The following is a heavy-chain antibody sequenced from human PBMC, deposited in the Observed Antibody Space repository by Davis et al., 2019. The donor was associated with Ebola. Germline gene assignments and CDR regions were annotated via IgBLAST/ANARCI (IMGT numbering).Heavy chain of an antibody. V-gene: IGHV3-23*01. J-gene: IGHJ4*02. CDR2: ITGSGGST. CDR1: GFTFSSHT. D-gene: IGHD5-18*01. Sequence: PGGSLRLSCAASGFTFSSHTMSWVRQAPGKGLEWVSGITGSGGSTYYVDSVKGRFTISRDNSKNTLYLQMNSLRAEDTAMYYCATQIHLWNEYYFDHWGQGTLVTVSS. CDR3: ATQIHLWNEYYFDH.